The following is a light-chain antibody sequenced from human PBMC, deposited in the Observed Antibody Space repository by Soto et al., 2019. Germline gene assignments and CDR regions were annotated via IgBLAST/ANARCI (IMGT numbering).Light chain of an antibody. CDR3: QQYNNWPPLT. CDR1: QSVSSN. J-gene: IGKJ4*01. Sequence: EIVMTQSPATLSVSPGERATFSCRASQSVSSNLAWYQQKPGQAPRLLIYGASTRATGIPARFSGSGSGTEFTLTISSPQSEDFAVYYCQQYNNWPPLTFGGGTKVEIK. CDR2: GAS. V-gene: IGKV3-15*01.